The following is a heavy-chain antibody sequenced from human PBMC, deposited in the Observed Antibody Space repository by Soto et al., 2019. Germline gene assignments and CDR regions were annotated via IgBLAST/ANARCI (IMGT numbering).Heavy chain of an antibody. CDR2: ISSSSSTI. Sequence: GGSLRLSCAASGFTFSSYSMNWVRQAPGKGLEWVSYISSSSSTIYYADSVKGRFTISRDNAKNSLYLQMNSLRDEDMALFYCAREYYDILTGLNWFVPWGQGTLVTVSS. V-gene: IGHV3-48*02. CDR3: AREYYDILTGLNWFVP. CDR1: GFTFSSYS. D-gene: IGHD3-9*01. J-gene: IGHJ5*02.